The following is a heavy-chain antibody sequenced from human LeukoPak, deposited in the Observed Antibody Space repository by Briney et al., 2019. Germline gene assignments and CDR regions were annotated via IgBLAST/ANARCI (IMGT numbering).Heavy chain of an antibody. CDR3: ARSRDYYYGSGLLDY. J-gene: IGHJ4*02. CDR1: GYTFTGYY. CDR2: INPNSGGT. V-gene: IGHV1-2*02. D-gene: IGHD3-10*01. Sequence: ASVKVSCKASGYTFTGYYMHWVRQAPGQGLEWMGWINPNSGGTNYAQKFQGRVTMTRDTSISTAYMELSRLRSDDTAVYYCARSRDYYYGSGLLDYWGQGTLVTVSS.